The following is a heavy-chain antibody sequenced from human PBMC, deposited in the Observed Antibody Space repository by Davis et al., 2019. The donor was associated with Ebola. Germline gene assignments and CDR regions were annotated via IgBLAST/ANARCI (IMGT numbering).Heavy chain of an antibody. V-gene: IGHV3-21*04. D-gene: IGHD3/OR15-3a*01. CDR1: GFTFSNYW. CDR3: ARRGLTEDAFDM. J-gene: IGHJ3*02. Sequence: GGSLRLSCAASGFTFSNYWMSFVRQAPGKGLEWVSSIDKRSLHIYYADSVRGRFTISRDSAKNSAYLQMNSLRAEDTAVYFCARRGLTEDAFDMWGQGTLVTVSS. CDR2: IDKRSLHI.